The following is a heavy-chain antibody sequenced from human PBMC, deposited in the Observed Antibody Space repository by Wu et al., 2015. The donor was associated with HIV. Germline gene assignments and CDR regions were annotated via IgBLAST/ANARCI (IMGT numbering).Heavy chain of an antibody. J-gene: IGHJ4*02. V-gene: IGHV1-69*13. Sequence: QVQLVQSGAEVKEPGSSVKVSCKASGGTFSSDAVSWVRQAPGQGLEWMGKIIPVFGTTKYAQKFQGRVTITADESTSTAYMELSSLRSEDTAVYYCARGPLYCSSTSCSMYYFDYWGQGTLVTVSS. D-gene: IGHD2-2*01. CDR2: IIPVFGTT. CDR1: GGTFSSDA. CDR3: ARGPLYCSSTSCSMYYFDY.